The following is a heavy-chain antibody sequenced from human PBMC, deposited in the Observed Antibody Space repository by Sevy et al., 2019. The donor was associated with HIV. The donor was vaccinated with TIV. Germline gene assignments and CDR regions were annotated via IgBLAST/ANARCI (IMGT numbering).Heavy chain of an antibody. CDR1: GFTFSNYA. Sequence: GGSLRLSCAASGFTFSNYAMTWVRQAPGKGLEWVSGISGSAVSTYYTDSVKGRFTISRDNSKNTLYLQLNGLRADDTAVYFCARVAYYDFWSGYTNFDYWGQGTLVTVSS. V-gene: IGHV3-23*01. CDR3: ARVAYYDFWSGYTNFDY. J-gene: IGHJ4*02. D-gene: IGHD3-3*01. CDR2: ISGSAVST.